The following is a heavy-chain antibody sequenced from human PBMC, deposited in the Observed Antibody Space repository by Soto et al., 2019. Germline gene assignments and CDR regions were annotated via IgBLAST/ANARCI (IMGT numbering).Heavy chain of an antibody. CDR2: FDPEDGET. D-gene: IGHD3-10*01. Sequence: QVQLVQSGAEVKKPGSSVKVSCKVSGYTLTELSMHWVRQAPGKVLEWMGGFDPEDGETIYAQKFQGRVTMTEDTSTDTAYMELSSLRSEDTAVYYCAIVLLYYCGSCSYYNLRSAFDIWGQGTMVTVSS. CDR1: GYTLTELS. V-gene: IGHV1-24*01. J-gene: IGHJ3*02. CDR3: AIVLLYYCGSCSYYNLRSAFDI.